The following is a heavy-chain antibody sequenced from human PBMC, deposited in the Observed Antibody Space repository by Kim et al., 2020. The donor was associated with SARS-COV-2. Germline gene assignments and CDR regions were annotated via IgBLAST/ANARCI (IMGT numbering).Heavy chain of an antibody. V-gene: IGHV3-30*18. D-gene: IGHD3-10*01. CDR1: GFTFSSYG. CDR2: ISYDGSNK. CDR3: AKESGSGSYYAWTYYYYGIDV. Sequence: GGSLRLSCAASGFTFSSYGMHWVRQAPGKGLEWVAVISYDGSNKYYADSVKGRFTISRDNSKNTLYLQMNSLRAEDTAVYYCAKESGSGSYYAWTYYYYGIDVRVQGTTATVSS. J-gene: IGHJ6*02.